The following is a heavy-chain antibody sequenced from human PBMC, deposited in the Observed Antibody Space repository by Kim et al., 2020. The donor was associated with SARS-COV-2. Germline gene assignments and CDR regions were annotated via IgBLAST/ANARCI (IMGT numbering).Heavy chain of an antibody. CDR1: GFTFSDY. CDR2: ISGSGSDI. Sequence: GGSLRLSCITSGFTFSDYTTWIRQAPGKGLESISYISGSGSDIYYADSVKGRFTISRDNAQNSVYRQMYSLRAEDTAVYYCARDPRAPDYWGQGTLVTVSS. J-gene: IGHJ4*02. CDR3: ARDPRAPDY. V-gene: IGHV3-11*01.